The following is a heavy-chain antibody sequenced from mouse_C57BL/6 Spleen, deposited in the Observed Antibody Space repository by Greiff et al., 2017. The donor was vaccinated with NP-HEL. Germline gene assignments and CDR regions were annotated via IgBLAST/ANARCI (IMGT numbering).Heavy chain of an antibody. CDR3: ARSPITTVVAYYYAMDY. D-gene: IGHD1-1*01. V-gene: IGHV1-82*01. CDR2: IYPGDGDT. CDR1: GYAFSSSW. Sequence: QVQLQQSGPELVKPGASVKISCMASGYAFSSSWMNWVKQRPGKGLEWIGRIYPGDGDTNYNGKFKGKATLTADKSSSTAYMQLSSLTSEDSAVYFCARSPITTVVAYYYAMDYWGQGTSVTVSS. J-gene: IGHJ4*01.